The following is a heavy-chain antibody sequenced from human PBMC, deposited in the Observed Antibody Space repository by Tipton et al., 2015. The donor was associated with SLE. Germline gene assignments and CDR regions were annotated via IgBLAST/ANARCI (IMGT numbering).Heavy chain of an antibody. V-gene: IGHV3-11*01. J-gene: IGHJ6*02. CDR1: GFIFSDYY. Sequence: SLRLSCAASGFIFSDYYMTWVRQAPGKGLEWVAYISGNGRTIYYADSVKGRFTISRDNAKNSLYLQMNSLTGEDTALYYCAREAYYYGPGSPGGGMDVWGPGTTVTVSS. CDR2: ISGNGRTI. CDR3: AREAYYYGPGSPGGGMDV. D-gene: IGHD3-10*01.